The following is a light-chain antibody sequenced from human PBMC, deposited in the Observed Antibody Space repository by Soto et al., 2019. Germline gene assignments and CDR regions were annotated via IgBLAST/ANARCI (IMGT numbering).Light chain of an antibody. CDR1: QSVSSN. CDR2: GAS. J-gene: IGKJ1*01. V-gene: IGKV3-15*01. CDR3: QQYNNWPPWT. Sequence: EIVMTQSPATLSVSPGERATLSCRASQSVSSNLAWYQQKPGQAPRLLIYGASTRATGIPARFSGSGSGTEFTLTISNLQSEDFAVYYCQQYNNWPPWTCGQRTKVEIK.